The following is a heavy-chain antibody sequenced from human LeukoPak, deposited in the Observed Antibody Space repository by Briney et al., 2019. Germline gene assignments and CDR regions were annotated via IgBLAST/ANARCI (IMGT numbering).Heavy chain of an antibody. CDR3: AKDVIAAAGTVLDY. V-gene: IGHV3-23*01. CDR1: GFTFSSYS. D-gene: IGHD6-13*01. J-gene: IGHJ4*02. Sequence: PGGSLRLSCAASGFTFSSYSMNWVRQAPGKGLEWVSAISGSGGSTYYADSVKGRFTISRDNSKNTLYLQMNSLRAEDTAVYYCAKDVIAAAGTVLDYWGQGTLVTVSS. CDR2: ISGSGGST.